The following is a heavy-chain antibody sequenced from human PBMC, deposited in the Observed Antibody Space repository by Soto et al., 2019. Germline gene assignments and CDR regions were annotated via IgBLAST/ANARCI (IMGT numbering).Heavy chain of an antibody. Sequence: EVQLLESGGGLAQPGGSLRLSCTVSVFNFNTYAMSWVRQSPGKGLEWVSGISRGGENTYYADSVKGRFTISRDSSKNTLYLQMNYLRAEDTAVYYCAKELGGVAVLDDAFDIWGHGTMVAVSS. V-gene: IGHV3-23*01. D-gene: IGHD3-16*01. J-gene: IGHJ3*02. CDR3: AKELGGVAVLDDAFDI. CDR2: ISRGGENT. CDR1: VFNFNTYA.